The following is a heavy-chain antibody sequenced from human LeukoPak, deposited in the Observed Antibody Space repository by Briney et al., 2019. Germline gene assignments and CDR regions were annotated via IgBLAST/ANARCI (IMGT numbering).Heavy chain of an antibody. CDR2: ISVRAATI. CDR1: GFDLGHYE. V-gene: IGHV3-48*03. Sequence: PGGSLRLSCAASGFDLGHYEVNWVRQAPGKGLEWIAHISVRAATIYYGDSVEGRFTISRDDAKNSLFLQMNSLRAEDTAVYYCAGFETRGTGDFDHWGQGTLVTVSS. J-gene: IGHJ4*02. CDR3: AGFETRGTGDFDH. D-gene: IGHD3/OR15-3a*01.